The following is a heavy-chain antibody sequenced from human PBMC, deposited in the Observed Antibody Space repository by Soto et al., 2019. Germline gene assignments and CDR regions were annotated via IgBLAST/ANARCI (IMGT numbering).Heavy chain of an antibody. CDR1: GYSFTSYW. Sequence: PGEPLKISCKGSGYSFTSYWIGWVRQMPGKGLEWMGFIYPGDSDTRYSPSFQGQVTISADKSISTAYLQWSSLKASDTAMYYCARHAGYSSSFTSYYMDVWGKGTTVTVSS. D-gene: IGHD6-6*01. V-gene: IGHV5-51*01. J-gene: IGHJ6*03. CDR3: ARHAGYSSSFTSYYMDV. CDR2: IYPGDSDT.